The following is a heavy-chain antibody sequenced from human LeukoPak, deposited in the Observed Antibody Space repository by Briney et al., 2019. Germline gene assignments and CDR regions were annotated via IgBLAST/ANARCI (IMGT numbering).Heavy chain of an antibody. CDR2: INPNSGGT. Sequence: GASVKVSCKASGYTFTDYSMHWVRQAPGQGLEWMGWINPNSGGTSYAQKFQGRVTMTRDTSISTAYMELSSLRSGGTAVYYCARESRTTGTTSTDWGQGTLVTVSS. CDR3: ARESRTTGTTSTD. CDR1: GYTFTDYS. J-gene: IGHJ4*01. V-gene: IGHV1-2*02. D-gene: IGHD1-1*01.